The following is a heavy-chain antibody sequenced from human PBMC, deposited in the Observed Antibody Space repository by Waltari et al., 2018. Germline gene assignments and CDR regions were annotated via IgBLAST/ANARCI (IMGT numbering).Heavy chain of an antibody. CDR3: ATGPHSSSWAPDY. CDR2: IIPIFGTA. D-gene: IGHD6-13*01. CDR1: GGTFSSYA. J-gene: IGHJ4*02. Sequence: QVQLVQSGAEVKKPGSSVKVSCKASGGTFSSYAISWVRQAPGQGLEWMGGIIPIFGTANYAQKFQGRVTMTEDTSTYTAYMELSSLRSEDTAVYYCATGPHSSSWAPDYWGQGTLVTVSS. V-gene: IGHV1-69*14.